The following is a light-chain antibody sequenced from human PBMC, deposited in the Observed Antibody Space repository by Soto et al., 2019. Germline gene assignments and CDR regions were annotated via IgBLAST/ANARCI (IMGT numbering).Light chain of an antibody. V-gene: IGKV1-5*03. J-gene: IGKJ1*01. Sequence: DIQMTQSPSTLSGSVGDRVTITCRASQTISSWLAWYQQKPGKAPKLLIYKVSTLKSGVPSRFSGSGSGTEFTLTISSLQHDDFATYYCQHDNSYSEAFGQGTKVDIK. CDR2: KVS. CDR3: QHDNSYSEA. CDR1: QTISSW.